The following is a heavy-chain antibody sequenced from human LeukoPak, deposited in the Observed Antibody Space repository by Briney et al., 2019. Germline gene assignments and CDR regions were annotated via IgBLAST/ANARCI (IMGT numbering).Heavy chain of an antibody. D-gene: IGHD3-10*01. CDR1: GYTFTGYY. Sequence: GASVKVSCKASGYTFTGYYMHWVRQAPGQGLEWMGWINPNSGGTNYAQKFQGRVTMTRDTSISTAYMELSRLRSDDTAVYYCARVPDLSITMGHLGFDYWGQGTLVTVSS. V-gene: IGHV1-2*02. CDR2: INPNSGGT. J-gene: IGHJ4*02. CDR3: ARVPDLSITMGHLGFDY.